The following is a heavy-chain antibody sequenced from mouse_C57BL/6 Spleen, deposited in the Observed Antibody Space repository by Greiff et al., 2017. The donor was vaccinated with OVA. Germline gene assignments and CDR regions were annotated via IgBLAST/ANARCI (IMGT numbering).Heavy chain of an antibody. Sequence: VHVKQSGPELVKPGASVKISCKASGYSFTGYYMNWVKQSPEKSLEWIGEINPSTGGTTYNQKFKAKAPLTVDKSSSTAYMQLKSLTSEDSAVYYCAGENTTVPYWSLDDWGTGTTVTVAS. CDR3: AGENTTVPYWSLDD. CDR2: INPSTGGT. CDR1: GYSFTGYY. J-gene: IGHJ1*03. V-gene: IGHV1-42*01. D-gene: IGHD1-1*01.